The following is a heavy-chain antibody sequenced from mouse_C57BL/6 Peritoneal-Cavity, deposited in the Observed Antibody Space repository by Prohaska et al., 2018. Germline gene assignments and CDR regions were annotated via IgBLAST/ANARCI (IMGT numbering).Heavy chain of an antibody. CDR2: ISDGGSYT. V-gene: IGHV5-4*01. Sequence: EVQLVESGGGLVKPGGSLKLYCAASGFTFSSYAMSWVRQTPEKRLEWVATISDGGSYTYYPDNVKGRITISRDNAKNNLYLQMSQLKSEDTAMYYCARDENLLDYWGQGTTLTVSS. J-gene: IGHJ2*01. CDR1: GFTFSSYA. CDR3: ARDENLLDY.